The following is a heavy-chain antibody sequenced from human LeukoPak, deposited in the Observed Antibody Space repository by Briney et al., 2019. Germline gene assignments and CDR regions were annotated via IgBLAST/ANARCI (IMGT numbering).Heavy chain of an antibody. CDR1: GFTFSSYA. CDR2: ISGSGGST. D-gene: IGHD2-21*02. Sequence: GGSLRLSCAASGFTFSSYAMSWVRQAPGKGLEWVSAISGSGGSTYYADSVKGRFTISRDNSKNTLYLQMNSLRAEDTAVHYCAKAKHIVVVTAIRGSYAFDIWGQGTMVTVSS. V-gene: IGHV3-23*01. J-gene: IGHJ3*02. CDR3: AKAKHIVVVTAIRGSYAFDI.